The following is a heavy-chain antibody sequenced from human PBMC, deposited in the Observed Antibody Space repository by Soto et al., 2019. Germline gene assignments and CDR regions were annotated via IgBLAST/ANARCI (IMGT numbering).Heavy chain of an antibody. Sequence: LVQSGGGLVQPGGSLRLSCAASGFSFDNYWMSWVRQAPGKGPEWVANINEDGREKNHVDSVKGRFTISRDNAKSSLYLQMNNLRGDDSAVYYCARDRSTSVGGTGAGWFDPWGQGTLVTVSS. V-gene: IGHV3-7*01. D-gene: IGHD1-26*01. J-gene: IGHJ5*02. CDR3: ARDRSTSVGGTGAGWFDP. CDR1: GFSFDNYW. CDR2: INEDGREK.